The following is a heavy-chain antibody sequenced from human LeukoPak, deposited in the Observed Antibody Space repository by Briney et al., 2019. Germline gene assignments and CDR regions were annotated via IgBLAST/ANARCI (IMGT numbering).Heavy chain of an antibody. J-gene: IGHJ4*02. Sequence: GGSLRLSCAASGFTFSSYWMSWVRQAPGEGLEWVANIKQDGSEKYYVDSVKGRFTISRDNAKNSLYLQMNSLRAEDTAVYYCARVGQYYDILTGYSPFDYWGQGTLVTVSS. D-gene: IGHD3-9*01. CDR1: GFTFSSYW. CDR2: IKQDGSEK. V-gene: IGHV3-7*01. CDR3: ARVGQYYDILTGYSPFDY.